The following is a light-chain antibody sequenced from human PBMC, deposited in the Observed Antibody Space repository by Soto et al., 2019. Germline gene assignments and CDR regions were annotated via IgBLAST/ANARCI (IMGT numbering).Light chain of an antibody. CDR3: SSYTTSSTLV. V-gene: IGLV2-14*01. CDR2: EVN. CDR1: NSDIGAYNY. Sequence: QSALTQPASVSGSPGQSIAISCTGTNSDIGAYNYVAWYQQHPGKAPKVMIYEVNYRPPWVSSRFSGSKSGNTASLTISGLQAEDEADYYCSSYTTSSTLVFGGGTQLTVL. J-gene: IGLJ3*02.